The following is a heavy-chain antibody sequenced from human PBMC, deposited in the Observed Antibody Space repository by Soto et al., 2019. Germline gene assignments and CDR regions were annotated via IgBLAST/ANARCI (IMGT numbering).Heavy chain of an antibody. CDR2: IYYSGST. CDR1: GGSISSSSYY. J-gene: IGHJ5*02. CDR3: ARQPWVSSSWYRPSPHWFDP. D-gene: IGHD6-13*01. Sequence: QLQLQESGPGLVKPSETLSLTCTVSGGSISSSSYYWGWIRQPPGKGLEWIGRIYYSGSTYYNPSLKSRVPISVHTSKTQFSLKLSSVTAADTAVYYCARQPWVSSSWYRPSPHWFDPWGQGTLVTVSS. V-gene: IGHV4-39*01.